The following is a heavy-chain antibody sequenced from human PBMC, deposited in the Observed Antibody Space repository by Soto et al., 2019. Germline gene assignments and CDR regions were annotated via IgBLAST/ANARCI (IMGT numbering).Heavy chain of an antibody. CDR2: IIPIFGTA. V-gene: IGHV1-69*13. D-gene: IGHD3-22*01. CDR3: ATDYYDSSGYPNFDY. Sequence: SVKVSCKASGGTFSSYAISWVRQAPGQGLEWMGGIIPIFGTANYAQKFQGRVTITADESTSTAYMELSSLRSEDTAVYYCATDYYDSSGYPNFDYWGQGTLVTVS. J-gene: IGHJ4*02. CDR1: GGTFSSYA.